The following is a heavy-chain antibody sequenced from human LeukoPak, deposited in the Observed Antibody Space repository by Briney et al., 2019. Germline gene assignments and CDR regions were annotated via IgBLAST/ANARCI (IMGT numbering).Heavy chain of an antibody. Sequence: GASVKVSCKASGGTFSSYAISWVRQAPGQGLEWMGGIIPIFGTANYAQKFQGRVTITADESTSTAYMELSSLRSEDTAVYYCARSIAARPTEYFQHWGQGTLVTVSS. CDR3: ARSIAARPTEYFQH. CDR1: GGTFSSYA. J-gene: IGHJ1*01. CDR2: IIPIFGTA. D-gene: IGHD6-6*01. V-gene: IGHV1-69*13.